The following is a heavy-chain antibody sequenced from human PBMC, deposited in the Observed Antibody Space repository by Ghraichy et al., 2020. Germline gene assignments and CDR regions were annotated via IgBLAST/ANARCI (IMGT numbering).Heavy chain of an antibody. V-gene: IGHV3-30-3*01. CDR1: GFTFSSYA. Sequence: GGSLRLSCAASGFTFSSYAMHWVRQAPGKGLEWVAVISYDGSNKYYADSVKGRFTISRDNSKNTLYLQMNSLRAEDTAVYYCARVVGNFDWLDGPDYYYGMDVWGQGTTVTVSS. CDR3: ARVVGNFDWLDGPDYYYGMDV. CDR2: ISYDGSNK. J-gene: IGHJ6*02. D-gene: IGHD3-9*01.